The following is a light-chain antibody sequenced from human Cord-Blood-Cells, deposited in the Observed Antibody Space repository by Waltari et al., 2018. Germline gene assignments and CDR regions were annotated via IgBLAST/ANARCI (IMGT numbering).Light chain of an antibody. CDR1: QSVSSSY. CDR3: QQYGSSPLT. J-gene: IGKJ4*01. Sequence: EIVLTQSPGTLSLSPGERATLSCRASQSVSSSYLAWYQQKPGKAPRLLIYGASSRATGIPDRFSGSGSGTDSTLTISRLEPEDFAVYYCQQYGSSPLTFGGGTKVEIK. CDR2: GAS. V-gene: IGKV3-20*01.